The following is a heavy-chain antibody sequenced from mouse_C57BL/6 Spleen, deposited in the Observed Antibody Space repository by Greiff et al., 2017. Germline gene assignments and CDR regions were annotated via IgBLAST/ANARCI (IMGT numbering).Heavy chain of an antibody. J-gene: IGHJ2*01. CDR2: ISSGSSTI. CDR1: GFTFSDYG. D-gene: IGHD1-1*01. CDR3: ARPGYYYGSSLYYFDY. Sequence: EVQVVESGGGLVKPGGSLKLSCAASGFTFSDYGMHWVRQAPEKGLEWVAYISSGSSTIYYADTVKGRFTISGDNAKNTLFLHMTSLRSEDTAMYYFARPGYYYGSSLYYFDYWGQGTTLTVSS. V-gene: IGHV5-17*01.